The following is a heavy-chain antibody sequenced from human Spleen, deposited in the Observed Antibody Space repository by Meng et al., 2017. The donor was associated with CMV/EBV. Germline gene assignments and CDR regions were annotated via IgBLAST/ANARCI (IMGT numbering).Heavy chain of an antibody. J-gene: IGHJ4*02. V-gene: IGHV1-69*10. Sequence: NYAINWVRQAPAEGLEWVGEIIPTVNLGNFAHKFLGRVTITANKSTSTAYMELTGLRSDDTAVYYCASKREISESRSGNWPYYFDQWGQGTLVTVSS. CDR1: NYA. CDR2: IIPTVNLG. D-gene: IGHD4-23*01. CDR3: ASKREISESRSGNWPYYFDQ.